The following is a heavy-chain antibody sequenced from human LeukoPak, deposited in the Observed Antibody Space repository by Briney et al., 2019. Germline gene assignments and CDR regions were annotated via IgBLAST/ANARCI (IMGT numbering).Heavy chain of an antibody. D-gene: IGHD3-3*01. J-gene: IGHJ4*02. CDR2: IYTSGST. V-gene: IGHV4-61*02. Sequence: SQTLSLTCTVSGGSITSGNYYWSWIRQPAGKGLEWIGRIYTSGSTNYNPSLKSRVTISVDTPKNQFSLKLSSVTAADTAVYYCARGAYDFWSGSPPDYWGQGTLVTVSS. CDR3: ARGAYDFWSGSPPDY. CDR1: GGSITSGNYY.